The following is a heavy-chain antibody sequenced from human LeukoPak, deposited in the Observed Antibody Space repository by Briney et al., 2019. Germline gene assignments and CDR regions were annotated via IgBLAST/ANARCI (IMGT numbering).Heavy chain of an antibody. J-gene: IGHJ4*02. CDR3: AREGAGYTSRLAIDY. D-gene: IGHD6-19*01. Sequence: GGSLRLSCAASGFTVSSYYMTWVRQAPGKGLEWVSVIYSGGSTYYAGSVKGRFTISRDNAKNSLYLQMNSLSAEDTAFYYCAREGAGYTSRLAIDYWGQGALVIVSS. CDR1: GFTVSSYY. V-gene: IGHV3-53*01. CDR2: IYSGGST.